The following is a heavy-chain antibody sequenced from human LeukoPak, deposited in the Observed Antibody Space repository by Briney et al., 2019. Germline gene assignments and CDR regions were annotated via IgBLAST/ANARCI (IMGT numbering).Heavy chain of an antibody. CDR1: GLNFSNYW. CDR2: IYIDGSNT. J-gene: IGHJ1*01. Sequence: GGSLRLSCVVSGLNFSNYWMHWVRQAPGKGLVWVSRIYIDGSNTNYADAVRGRFTTSRDNAKNTLYLQMNSLRVDDTAVYYCANMGLYDSGPHYTEYWGQGTLVSVSS. D-gene: IGHD4/OR15-4a*01. CDR3: ANMGLYDSGPHYTEY. V-gene: IGHV3-74*01.